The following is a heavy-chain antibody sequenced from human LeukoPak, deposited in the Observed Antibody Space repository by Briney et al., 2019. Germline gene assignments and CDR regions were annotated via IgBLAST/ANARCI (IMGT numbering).Heavy chain of an antibody. D-gene: IGHD3-10*01. J-gene: IGHJ6*03. CDR3: ARLPRITMVRGVYYYYYYMDV. CDR2: IYYSGST. CDR1: GGSISSSSYY. V-gene: IGHV4-39*01. Sequence: SETLSLTCTVSGGSISSSSYYWGWIRQPPGKGLEWIGSIYYSGSTYYNPSLKSRGTISVDTSKNQFSLKLSSVTAADTAVYYCARLPRITMVRGVYYYYYYMDVWGKGTTVTVSS.